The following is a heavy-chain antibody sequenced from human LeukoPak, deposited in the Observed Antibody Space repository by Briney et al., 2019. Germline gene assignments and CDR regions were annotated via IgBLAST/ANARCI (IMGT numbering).Heavy chain of an antibody. CDR1: GFTVSSNY. CDR2: IYSGGST. D-gene: IGHD6-6*01. Sequence: GGSLRLSCAASGFTVSSNYMSWVRKAPGKGLEWVSVIYSGGSTYYADSVKGRFTISRDNSKNTPYLQMNSLRAEDTAVYYCARVSPSIAAFSYWGQGTLVTVSS. V-gene: IGHV3-53*01. J-gene: IGHJ4*02. CDR3: ARVSPSIAAFSY.